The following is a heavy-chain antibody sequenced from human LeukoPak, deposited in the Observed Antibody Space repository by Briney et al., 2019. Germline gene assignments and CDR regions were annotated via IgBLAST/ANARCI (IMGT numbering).Heavy chain of an antibody. V-gene: IGHV4-39*02. Sequence: KPSDTLSLTCTVSGGSISSYYWGWLRQPPGKGLVWIGTIYYSGRTYYNASLRSRVTISVDTSRNHFTLQLSYVTAADTALYYCARLPPYCTGGTCYRSYFDYWGQGTLVTVPS. D-gene: IGHD2-15*01. J-gene: IGHJ4*02. CDR3: ARLPPYCTGGTCYRSYFDY. CDR1: GGSISSYY. CDR2: IYYSGRT.